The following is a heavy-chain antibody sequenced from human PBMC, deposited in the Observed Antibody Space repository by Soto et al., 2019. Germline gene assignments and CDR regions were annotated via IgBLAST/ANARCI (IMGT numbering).Heavy chain of an antibody. Sequence: EVQLVESGGGLVQPGGSLRLSCAASGFTFSSYEMNWVRQAPGKGLEWVSYISSSGSTIYYADSVKGRFTISRDNAKNSLYLQMNSLRAEDTAVYYCARDPVFWSGYSLQNGMDVWGQGTTVTVSS. CDR1: GFTFSSYE. V-gene: IGHV3-48*03. CDR3: ARDPVFWSGYSLQNGMDV. CDR2: ISSSGSTI. D-gene: IGHD3-3*01. J-gene: IGHJ6*02.